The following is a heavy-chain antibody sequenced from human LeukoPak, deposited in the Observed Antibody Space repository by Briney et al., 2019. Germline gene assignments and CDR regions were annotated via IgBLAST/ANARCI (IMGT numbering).Heavy chain of an antibody. CDR3: ARGRSGSYYRFDY. CDR1: GGSIRSYY. CDR2: VSDSGGT. V-gene: IGHV4-59*01. J-gene: IGHJ4*02. Sequence: SETLSLTCTVSGGSIRSYYWNWIRQPPGKGLEWIGHVSDSGGTNFNPSLKSRVTISVDTSKNQFSLKLSSVTAADTAVYYCARGRSGSYYRFDYWGQGTLVTVSS. D-gene: IGHD1-26*01.